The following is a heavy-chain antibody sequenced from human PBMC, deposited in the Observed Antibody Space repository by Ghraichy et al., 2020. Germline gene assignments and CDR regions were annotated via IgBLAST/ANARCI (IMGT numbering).Heavy chain of an antibody. CDR2: ITWDGATT. Sequence: ESLNISCAASGFTFDDYAMHWVRQAPGKGLEWVSLITWDGATTSYADSVKGRFTISRDNNKNSLTLQMNSLRTEDTALYYCAKDIVVVPADYYGMAVWGQGTTVIVSS. D-gene: IGHD2-2*01. CDR1: GFTFDDYA. V-gene: IGHV3-43*02. CDR3: AKDIVVVPADYYGMAV. J-gene: IGHJ6*02.